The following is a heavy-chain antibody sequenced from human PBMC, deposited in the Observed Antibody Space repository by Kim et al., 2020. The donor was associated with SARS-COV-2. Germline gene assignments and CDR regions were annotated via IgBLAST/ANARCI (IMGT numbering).Heavy chain of an antibody. CDR1: GFTFSSYG. CDR2: ISYDGSNK. D-gene: IGHD4-17*01. CDR3: AKDRTPGNDYSDYVPPDY. Sequence: GGSLRLSCAASGFTFSSYGMHWVRQAPGKGLEWVAVISYDGSNKYYADSVKGRFTISRDNSKNTLYLQMNSLRAENTAVYYCAKDRTPGNDYSDYVPPDYWGQGTMVTVSS. J-gene: IGHJ4*02. V-gene: IGHV3-30*18.